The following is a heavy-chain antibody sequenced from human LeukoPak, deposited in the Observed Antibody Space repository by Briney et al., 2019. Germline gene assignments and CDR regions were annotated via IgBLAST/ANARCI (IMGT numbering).Heavy chain of an antibody. V-gene: IGHV1-3*01. CDR2: INAGNGNT. CDR1: GYTFISYA. CDR3: AREPPYTGHCDITTCDVSRFDL. D-gene: IGHD2-2*01. J-gene: IGHJ4*02. Sequence: ASVKVSCKASGYTFISYAMHWVRQAPGQRLEWMGWINAGNGNTKYSQKFQGRVTITRDASASTAYMELSSLRFEDTAVYFCAREPPYTGHCDITTCDVSRFDLWGQGTLVTVSS.